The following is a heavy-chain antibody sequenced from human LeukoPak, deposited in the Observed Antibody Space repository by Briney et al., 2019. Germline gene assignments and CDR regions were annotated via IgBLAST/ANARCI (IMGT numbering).Heavy chain of an antibody. CDR3: AKGGYSSGWYKDHYFDY. CDR1: GFTFSSYA. Sequence: PGGSLRLSCAASGFTFSSYAMSWVRQAPGKGLDWVSAISGSGGSTYYADSVKGRFTISRDNSKNMLYLQMNSLRAEDTAVYYCAKGGYSSGWYKDHYFDYWGQGTLVTVSS. J-gene: IGHJ4*02. D-gene: IGHD6-19*01. V-gene: IGHV3-23*01. CDR2: ISGSGGST.